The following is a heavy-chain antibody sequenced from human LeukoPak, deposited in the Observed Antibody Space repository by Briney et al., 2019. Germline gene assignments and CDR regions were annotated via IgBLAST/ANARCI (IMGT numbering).Heavy chain of an antibody. CDR3: AKDHSSSFDY. J-gene: IGHJ4*02. Sequence: GRSLRLSCAASGFTFDDYAMHWVRQAPGKVLEWVSGISWNSGSIGYADSVKGRFTISRDNAKNSLYLQMNSLRAEDTALYYCAKDHSSSFDYWGQGTLVTVSS. V-gene: IGHV3-9*01. CDR2: ISWNSGSI. D-gene: IGHD6-13*01. CDR1: GFTFDDYA.